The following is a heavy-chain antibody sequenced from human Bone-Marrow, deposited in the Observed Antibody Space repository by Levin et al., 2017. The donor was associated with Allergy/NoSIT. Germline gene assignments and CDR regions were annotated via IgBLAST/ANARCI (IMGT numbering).Heavy chain of an antibody. D-gene: IGHD3-3*01. CDR3: ARGIRYYDFWSGYYMDYFDY. CDR1: GYTFTSYD. V-gene: IGHV1-8*01. Sequence: ASVKVSCKASGYTFTSYDINWVRQATGQGLEWMGWMNPNSGNTGYAQKFQGRVTMTRNTSISTAYMELSSLRSEDTAVYYCARGIRYYDFWSGYYMDYFDYWGQGTLVTVSS. J-gene: IGHJ4*02. CDR2: MNPNSGNT.